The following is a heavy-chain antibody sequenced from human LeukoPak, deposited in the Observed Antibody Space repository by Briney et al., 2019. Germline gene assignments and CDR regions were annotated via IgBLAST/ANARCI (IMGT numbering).Heavy chain of an antibody. CDR3: ARSDSSGYYPHWYFDL. CDR2: IIPIFGTA. V-gene: IGHV1-69*06. CDR1: GGTFSSYA. Sequence: ASVKVSCKASGGTFSSYAISWVRQAPGQGLEWMGGIIPIFGTANYAQKFQGRVTITADKSTSTAYMELSSLRSEDTAVYYCARSDSSGYYPHWYFDLWGRGTLVTVSS. D-gene: IGHD3-22*01. J-gene: IGHJ2*01.